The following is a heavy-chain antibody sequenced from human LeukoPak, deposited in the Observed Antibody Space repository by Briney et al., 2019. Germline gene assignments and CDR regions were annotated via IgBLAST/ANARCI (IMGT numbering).Heavy chain of an antibody. Sequence: GGSLRLSCAASGFTFPGYWMTWVRHPPGKGLEWVANIKSDGSEKYYVDSVKGRFTVSRDNAKNSLNLQLNSLRAEDTAVYFCARMTGYSLDPWGQGTLVTVSS. D-gene: IGHD3-9*01. CDR2: IKSDGSEK. CDR1: GFTFPGYW. J-gene: IGHJ5*02. V-gene: IGHV3-7*04. CDR3: ARMTGYSLDP.